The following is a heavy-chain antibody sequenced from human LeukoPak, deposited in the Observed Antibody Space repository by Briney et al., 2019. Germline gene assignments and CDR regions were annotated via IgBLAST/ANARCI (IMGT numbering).Heavy chain of an antibody. V-gene: IGHV1-46*04. D-gene: IGHD6-19*01. J-gene: IGHJ6*03. Sequence: ASVKVSCMASGYTFTTYYMHWVRQAPGQGLEWMGVIYPRGGSTTYAQRLQGRVTMTRDTSTSTVYMELSSLRAEDTAVYYCAKDTGWAGTGGGTYYYYYMDVWGKGTTVTVSS. CDR3: AKDTGWAGTGGGTYYYYYMDV. CDR2: IYPRGGST. CDR1: GYTFTTYY.